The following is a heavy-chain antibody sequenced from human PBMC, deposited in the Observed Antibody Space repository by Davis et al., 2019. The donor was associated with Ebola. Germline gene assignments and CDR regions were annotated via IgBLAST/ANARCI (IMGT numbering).Heavy chain of an antibody. V-gene: IGHV3-66*01. CDR2: IYSGGST. J-gene: IGHJ6*02. CDR1: GFTFDDYA. D-gene: IGHD1-1*01. Sequence: GESLKISCAASGFTFDDYAMHWVRQAPGKGLEWVSVIYSGGSTYYADSVKCRFTISRDNAKNTLYLQMNSLRAEDTAVYYCARGGVQLERYYYYYGMDVWGQGTTVTVSS. CDR3: ARGGVQLERYYYYYGMDV.